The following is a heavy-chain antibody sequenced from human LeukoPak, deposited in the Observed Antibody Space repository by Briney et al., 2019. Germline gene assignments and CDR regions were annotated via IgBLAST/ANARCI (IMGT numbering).Heavy chain of an antibody. V-gene: IGHV1-69*06. CDR2: IIPIFGTA. J-gene: IGHJ5*02. CDR1: GCTFSSYA. CDR3: ARAGDIVLIGYNWFDP. D-gene: IGHD2-8*01. Sequence: GASVKVSCKASGCTFSSYAISWVRQAPGQGLEWMGGIIPIFGTANYAQKFQGRVTITADKSTSTAYMELSSLRSEDTAVYYCARAGDIVLIGYNWFDPWGQGTLVTVSS.